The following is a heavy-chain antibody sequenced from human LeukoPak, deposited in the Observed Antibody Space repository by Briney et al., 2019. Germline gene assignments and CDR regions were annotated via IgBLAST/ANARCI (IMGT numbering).Heavy chain of an antibody. CDR3: ARVADSSGYYYDYYYYMDV. D-gene: IGHD3-22*01. J-gene: IGHJ6*03. CDR1: GYTFTSYG. Sequence: ASVKVSCKASGYTFTSYGISWVRQAPGQGLEGMGWISAYNGNTNYAQKLQGRVTMTTDTSTSTAYMELRSLRSDDTAVYYCARVADSSGYYYDYYYYMDVWGKGTTVTVSS. V-gene: IGHV1-18*01. CDR2: ISAYNGNT.